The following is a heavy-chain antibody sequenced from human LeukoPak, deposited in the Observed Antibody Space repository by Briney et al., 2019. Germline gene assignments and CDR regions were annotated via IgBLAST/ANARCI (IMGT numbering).Heavy chain of an antibody. D-gene: IGHD2-21*02. CDR3: ARSQAYCGGDCLGFDF. Sequence: PGGSQTLSCAASGFTVSSNYMSWVRQSPGKGLEWVSVFYSGGSTFYADSVKGRFTISRDNSKNTLYLQMNSLRVEDTAVYYCARSQAYCGGDCLGFDFWGQGTLVTVSS. CDR2: FYSGGST. CDR1: GFTVSSNY. J-gene: IGHJ4*02. V-gene: IGHV3-66*01.